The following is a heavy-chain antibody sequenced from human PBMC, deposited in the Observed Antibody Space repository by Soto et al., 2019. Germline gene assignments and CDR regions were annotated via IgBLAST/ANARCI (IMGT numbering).Heavy chain of an antibody. CDR2: ISYDGSNK. D-gene: IGHD3-22*01. Sequence: GGSLRLSCAASGFTFSSYGMHWVRQAPGKGLEWVAVISYDGSNKYYADSVKGRFTISRDNSKNTLYLQMNSLRAEDTAVYYCANGGYYDYWGQGTLVTVSS. V-gene: IGHV3-30*18. J-gene: IGHJ4*02. CDR3: ANGGYYDY. CDR1: GFTFSSYG.